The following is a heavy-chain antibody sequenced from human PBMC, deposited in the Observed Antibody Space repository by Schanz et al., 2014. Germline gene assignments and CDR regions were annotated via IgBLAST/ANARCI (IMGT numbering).Heavy chain of an antibody. V-gene: IGHV3-7*03. Sequence: EQVLESGGGFVQPGGSLRLSCAASRFTFSDHWMSWVRQPPGKGLEWVANIKGDSSEKNYVDSVKGRFTLSRDNAKNSMYLQMNSLRVEDTAVYYCARDPNSVNEIDYWGQGTLVTVSS. D-gene: IGHD5-12*01. CDR1: RFTFSDHW. CDR3: ARDPNSVNEIDY. J-gene: IGHJ4*02. CDR2: IKGDSSEK.